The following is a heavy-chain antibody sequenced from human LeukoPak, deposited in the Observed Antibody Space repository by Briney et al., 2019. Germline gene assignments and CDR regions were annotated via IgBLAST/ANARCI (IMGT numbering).Heavy chain of an antibody. Sequence: SETLSLTXAVYGGSFSGYYWSWIRQPPGKGLEWIGEINHSGSTNYNPSLKSRVTISVDTSKNQFSLKLSSVTAADTAVYYCARRYTYYYGSGSYQLDYWGQGTLVTVSS. V-gene: IGHV4-34*01. CDR1: GGSFSGYY. CDR3: ARRYTYYYGSGSYQLDY. J-gene: IGHJ4*02. D-gene: IGHD3-10*01. CDR2: INHSGST.